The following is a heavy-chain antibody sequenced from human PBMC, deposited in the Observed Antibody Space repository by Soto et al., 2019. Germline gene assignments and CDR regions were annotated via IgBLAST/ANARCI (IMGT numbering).Heavy chain of an antibody. D-gene: IGHD6-19*01. Sequence: AYVRLSGEASGFTFSGYWMNWVRQSPGKGLEWVANIKQDGSEKYYVDSVKGRFTISRDNAKNSLYLQMNSLRAEDTAVYYCAGTKVQWLVPYYYYGMDVWGQGTTVTVSS. CDR3: AGTKVQWLVPYYYYGMDV. V-gene: IGHV3-7*01. CDR1: GFTFSGYW. CDR2: IKQDGSEK. J-gene: IGHJ6*02.